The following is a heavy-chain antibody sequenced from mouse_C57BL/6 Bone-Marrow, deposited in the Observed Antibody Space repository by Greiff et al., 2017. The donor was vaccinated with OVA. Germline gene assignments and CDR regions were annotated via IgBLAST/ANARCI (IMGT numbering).Heavy chain of an antibody. CDR2: IWRGGST. V-gene: IGHV2-5*01. D-gene: IGHD1-1*01. CDR1: GFSLTSYG. Sequence: VQLQQSGPGLVQPSQSLSITCTVSGFSLTSYGVHWVRQSPGTGLEWLGVIWRGGSTDYNAAFMSRLSITTDNSKSQVFFKMNSLQADDTAIYYCAGQIPYYYGSSYGYFDVWGTGTTVTVSS. CDR3: AGQIPYYYGSSYGYFDV. J-gene: IGHJ1*03.